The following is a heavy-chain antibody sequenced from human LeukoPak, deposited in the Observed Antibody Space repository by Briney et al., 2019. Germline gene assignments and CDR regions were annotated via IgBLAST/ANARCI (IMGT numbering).Heavy chain of an antibody. J-gene: IGHJ4*02. Sequence: ASVKVSCKASGNTFTGYYMHWVRQAPGQGLEWMGWINPNSGGTNYAQKFQGRVTMTRDTSISTAYMELSRLRSDDTAVYYCAREHCSGGSCYHDYWGQGTLVTVSS. V-gene: IGHV1-2*02. CDR2: INPNSGGT. CDR3: AREHCSGGSCYHDY. D-gene: IGHD2-15*01. CDR1: GNTFTGYY.